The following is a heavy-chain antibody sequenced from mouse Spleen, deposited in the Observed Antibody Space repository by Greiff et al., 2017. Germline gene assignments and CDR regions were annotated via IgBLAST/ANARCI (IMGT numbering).Heavy chain of an antibody. CDR3: AYYYDYDGGYWYFDV. CDR1: GYTFTSYW. V-gene: IGHV1-72*01. Sequence: QVQLQQSGAELVKPGASVKLSCKASGYTFTSYWMHWVKQRPGRGLEWIGRIDPNSGGTKYNEKLKSKATLTVDKPSSTAYMQLSSLTSEDSAVYYCAYYYDYDGGYWYFDVWGTGTTVTVSS. D-gene: IGHD2-4*01. J-gene: IGHJ1*03. CDR2: IDPNSGGT.